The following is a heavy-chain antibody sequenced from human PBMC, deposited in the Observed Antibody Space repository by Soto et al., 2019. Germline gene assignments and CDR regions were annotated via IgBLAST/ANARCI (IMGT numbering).Heavy chain of an antibody. V-gene: IGHV4-59*08. CDR2: IYYSGST. J-gene: IGHJ4*02. Sequence: SSETLSLTCTVSGGSISSYYWSWIRQPPGKGLEWIGYIYYSGSTYQNPSLKSRVTISVDTSKNQFSLKLSSVTAADTAVYYCASYDFWSGSVDYWGQGTLVTVSS. CDR1: GGSISSYY. CDR3: ASYDFWSGSVDY. D-gene: IGHD3-3*01.